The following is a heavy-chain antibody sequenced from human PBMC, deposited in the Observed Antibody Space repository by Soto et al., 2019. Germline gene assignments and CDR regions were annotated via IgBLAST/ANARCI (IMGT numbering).Heavy chain of an antibody. V-gene: IGHV4-59*01. J-gene: IGHJ3*01. D-gene: IGHD1-20*01. CDR3: ARSLSIVYYWNPFDL. CDR2: IHYSGST. CDR1: GDSISTYY. Sequence: QVQLEESGPGLVKPSETLSLTCNVSGDSISTYYWHWVRQPPGQVLEWIGYIHYSGSTKYEPSLKSRVTISVDRSNNQSSLELTSVTAADTAVYYCARSLSIVYYWNPFDLWGEGTVVTVSS.